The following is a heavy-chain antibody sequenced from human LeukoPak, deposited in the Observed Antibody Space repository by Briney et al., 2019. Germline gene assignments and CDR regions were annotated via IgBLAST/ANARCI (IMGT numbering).Heavy chain of an antibody. V-gene: IGHV4-34*01. D-gene: IGHD6-6*01. Sequence: PGGSLRLSCAVSGFTFRNYGMSWVRQAPGKGLEWIGEINHSGSTNYNPSLKSRVTISVDTSKNQFSLKLSSVTAADTAVYYCARKIAARSHFDYWGQGTLVTVSS. CDR1: GFTFRNYG. J-gene: IGHJ4*02. CDR2: INHSGST. CDR3: ARKIAARSHFDY.